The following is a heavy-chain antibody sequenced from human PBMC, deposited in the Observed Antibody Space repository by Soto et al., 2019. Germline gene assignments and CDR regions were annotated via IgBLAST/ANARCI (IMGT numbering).Heavy chain of an antibody. V-gene: IGHV3-23*01. CDR2: ISGSGGST. CDR1: GFTFSSYA. Sequence: EVQLLESGGGLVQPGGSLRLSCAASGFTFSSYAMSWVRQAPGKGLEWVSAISGSGGSTYYADSVKGRFTISRDNSKNTLYLQMHSLRAEDTAVYYCAKDRTYDDFWSGYTGQVDYWGKGTLVTVS. CDR3: AKDRTYDDFWSGYTGQVDY. J-gene: IGHJ4*02. D-gene: IGHD3-3*01.